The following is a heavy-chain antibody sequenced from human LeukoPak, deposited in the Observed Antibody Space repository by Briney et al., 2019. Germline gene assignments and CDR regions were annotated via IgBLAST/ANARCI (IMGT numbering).Heavy chain of an antibody. CDR2: ISAYNGNT. Sequence: ASVKVSCKASGYTFTSYGISWVRQAPGQGLEWMGWISAYNGNTNYAQKLQGRVTMTTDTSTSTAYMELRSLRSDDTAVYYCASNRVAAAIYYYYGMDVWGQGTTVTVS. CDR1: GYTFTSYG. J-gene: IGHJ6*02. CDR3: ASNRVAAAIYYYYGMDV. D-gene: IGHD1-14*01. V-gene: IGHV1-18*01.